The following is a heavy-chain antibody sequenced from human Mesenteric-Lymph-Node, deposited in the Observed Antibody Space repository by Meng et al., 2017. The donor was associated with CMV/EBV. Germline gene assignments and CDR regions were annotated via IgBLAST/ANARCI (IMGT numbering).Heavy chain of an antibody. CDR2: ISSSGSTI. CDR3: ARDYGYNYWDY. D-gene: IGHD5-24*01. J-gene: IGHJ4*02. Sequence: SASGITFSDEYMSRIRKGSGKGLELVSYISSSGSTIYYADSVKGRFTISRDNAKNSLFLQMNSLRAEDTAVYYCARDYGYNYWDYWGQGTLVTVSS. V-gene: IGHV3-11*04. CDR1: GITFSDEY.